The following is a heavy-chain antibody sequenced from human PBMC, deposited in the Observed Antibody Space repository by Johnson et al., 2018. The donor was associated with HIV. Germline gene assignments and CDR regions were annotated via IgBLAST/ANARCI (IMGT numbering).Heavy chain of an antibody. CDR2: IWYDGSNK. CDR1: GFTFSSYG. J-gene: IGHJ3*02. CDR3: LRRMVVGYVAFDI. D-gene: IGHD2-21*01. Sequence: QMQLVESGGGVVQPGRSLRLSCAASGFTFSSYGMHWVRQAPGKGLEWVAVIWYDGSNKYYADSVRGRFTISRDNSKNTLYLQMNSLRDEDTAVYFCLRRMVVGYVAFDIWGQGKMVSVSS. V-gene: IGHV3-33*08.